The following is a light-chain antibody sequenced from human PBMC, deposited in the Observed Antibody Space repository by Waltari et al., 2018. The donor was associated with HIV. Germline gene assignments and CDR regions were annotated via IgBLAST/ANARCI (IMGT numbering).Light chain of an antibody. J-gene: IGLJ1*01. V-gene: IGLV2-14*01. CDR3: SSYTSTSTGF. CDR2: EVS. Sequence: QSALTQPASVSGSPGQSITISCTGTSSDVGGYNYVSWYQQHPGKAPKFMIYEVSNRPSGVSKRFSGSKSGNTASLTISGLQAEDEADYYCSSYTSTSTGFFGTGTKVTVL. CDR1: SSDVGGYNY.